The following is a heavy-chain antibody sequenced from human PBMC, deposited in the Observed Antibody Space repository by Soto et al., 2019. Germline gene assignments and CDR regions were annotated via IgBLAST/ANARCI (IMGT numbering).Heavy chain of an antibody. CDR3: ARAPGMATTYYLDY. Sequence: EVQLVESGGGLVQPGGSLRLSCAASGFTFSSYSMNWVRQAPGKGLEWVSYISSSSSTIYYADSVKGRFTISRDNAKNSLYLQMNSLRAEDTAVYYCARAPGMATTYYLDYWGQGTLVTVSS. J-gene: IGHJ4*02. CDR2: ISSSSSTI. V-gene: IGHV3-48*01. CDR1: GFTFSSYS. D-gene: IGHD1-1*01.